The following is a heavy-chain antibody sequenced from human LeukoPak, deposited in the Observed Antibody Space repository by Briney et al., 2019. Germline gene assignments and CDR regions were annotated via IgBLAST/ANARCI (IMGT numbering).Heavy chain of an antibody. CDR3: ASIGGSYYAFDY. CDR2: INAGNGNT. Sequence: ASVRVSCKASGYTFTSYAMHWVRQAPGQRLEWMGWINAGNGNTKYSQKFQGRVTITRDTSASTDYMELSSLRSEDTAVYYCASIGGSYYAFDYWGQGTLVTVSS. V-gene: IGHV1-3*01. J-gene: IGHJ4*02. CDR1: GYTFTSYA. D-gene: IGHD1-26*01.